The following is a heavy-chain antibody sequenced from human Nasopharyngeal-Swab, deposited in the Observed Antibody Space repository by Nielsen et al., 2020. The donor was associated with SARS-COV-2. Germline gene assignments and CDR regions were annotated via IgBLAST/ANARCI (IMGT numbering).Heavy chain of an antibody. Sequence: GESLKISCAASGFSFSSHWMTWVRQAPGKGLEWVSYISSSSSYTNYADSVKGRFTISRDNAKNSLYLQMNSLRAEDTAVYYCASDYVWGSYRSPDAFDIWGQGTMVTVSS. J-gene: IGHJ3*02. D-gene: IGHD3-16*02. V-gene: IGHV3-21*05. CDR1: GFSFSSHW. CDR2: ISSSSSYT. CDR3: ASDYVWGSYRSPDAFDI.